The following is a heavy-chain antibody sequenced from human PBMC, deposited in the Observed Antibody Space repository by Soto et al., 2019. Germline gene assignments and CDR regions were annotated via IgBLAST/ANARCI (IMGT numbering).Heavy chain of an antibody. CDR2: IYYSGST. D-gene: IGHD3-3*01. CDR3: ARQRATITIFGVVPDWFDP. V-gene: IGHV4-39*01. J-gene: IGHJ5*02. Sequence: SETLSLTCTVSGGSISSSSYYWGWIRQPPGKGLEWIGSIYYSGSTYYNPSLKSRVTISVDTSKNQFSLKLSSVTAADTALYYCARQRATITIFGVVPDWFDPWGQGTLVTVSS. CDR1: GGSISSSSYY.